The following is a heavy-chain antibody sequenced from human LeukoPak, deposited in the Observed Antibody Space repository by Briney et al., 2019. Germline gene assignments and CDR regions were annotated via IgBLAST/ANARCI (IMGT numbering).Heavy chain of an antibody. Sequence: ASVKVSCKASGGTFSSYAISWVRQAPGQGLEWMGGIIPIFGTANYAQKFQGRVTITADKSTSTAYMELSSLRSEDTAVYYCARGLGTGTYYYDSSGYYRYNWFDPWGQGTLVTVSS. J-gene: IGHJ5*02. V-gene: IGHV1-69*06. CDR1: GGTFSSYA. CDR2: IIPIFGTA. D-gene: IGHD3-22*01. CDR3: ARGLGTGTYYYDSSGYYRYNWFDP.